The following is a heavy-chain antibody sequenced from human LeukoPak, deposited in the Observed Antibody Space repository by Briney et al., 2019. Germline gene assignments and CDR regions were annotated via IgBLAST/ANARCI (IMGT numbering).Heavy chain of an antibody. CDR3: AKVGFLEWEYFDY. Sequence: GGSLRLSCAASGFTFNSYAMSWVRQAPGKGPEWVSAISGSGGSTYYADSVKGRFTISRDNSKNTLYLQMNSLRAEDTAVYYCAKVGFLEWEYFDYWGQGTLVTVSS. V-gene: IGHV3-23*01. CDR1: GFTFNSYA. D-gene: IGHD3-3*02. J-gene: IGHJ4*02. CDR2: ISGSGGST.